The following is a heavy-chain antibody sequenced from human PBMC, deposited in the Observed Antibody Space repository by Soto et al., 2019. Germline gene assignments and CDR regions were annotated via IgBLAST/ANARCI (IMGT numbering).Heavy chain of an antibody. D-gene: IGHD3-10*01. CDR2: IIPLFGTT. CDR1: GDTFKNCV. Sequence: QVQVVQSGVEVRRPGSSVKVSCKASGDTFKNCVISWVRQAPGQGLEWMGGIIPLFGTTDFAQRFQGRLTITTDESTTTASMALRRLRSEDTATYYCAAELGFGKLSVVWGQGPTVIVPS. J-gene: IGHJ6*02. V-gene: IGHV1-69*01. CDR3: AAELGFGKLSVV.